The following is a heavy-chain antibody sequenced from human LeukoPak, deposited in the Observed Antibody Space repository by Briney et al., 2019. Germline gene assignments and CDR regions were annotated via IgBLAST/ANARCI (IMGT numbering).Heavy chain of an antibody. J-gene: IGHJ3*02. D-gene: IGHD3-22*01. Sequence: SETLSLTCTVSGGSISSYYWSWIRQPAGKGLEWIGRIYTSGSTNYNPSLKSRVTISVDTSKNQFSLKLSSVTAADTAVYYCAREDNYYDKGPDAFDIWGQGTMVTVSS. CDR2: IYTSGST. CDR3: AREDNYYDKGPDAFDI. V-gene: IGHV4-4*07. CDR1: GGSISSYY.